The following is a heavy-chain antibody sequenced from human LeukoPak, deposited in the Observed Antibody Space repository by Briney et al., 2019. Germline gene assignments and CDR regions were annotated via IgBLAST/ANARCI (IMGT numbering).Heavy chain of an antibody. Sequence: SETLSLTCTVSGGSISSGGYHWSGLRQHPGKGLEWIGYIYYSGSTYYNPSLKSRVTISVDTSKDQFSLKLSSVTAADTAVYYCARESEAYYDSSGPSRAFDIWGQGTMVTVSS. CDR2: IYYSGST. D-gene: IGHD3-22*01. J-gene: IGHJ3*02. V-gene: IGHV4-31*03. CDR3: ARESEAYYDSSGPSRAFDI. CDR1: GGSISSGGYH.